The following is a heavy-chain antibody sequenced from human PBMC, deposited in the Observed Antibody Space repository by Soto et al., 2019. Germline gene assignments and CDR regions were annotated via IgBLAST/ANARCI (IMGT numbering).Heavy chain of an antibody. CDR1: TCYSYS. D-gene: IGHD1-26*01. CDR3: TRDEGGNYYNWFNP. Sequence: EVQLVESGGGLVKPGGSLRLSCTFTCYSYSLNWVRRAPGRGREWVSSISSGSAYIKYADSVKGRFTFSRDNTNNLLNLQMRSLRVDDTAVYYSTRDEGGNYYNWFNPWGQGTLVTVSS. J-gene: IGHJ5*02. CDR2: ISSGSAYI. V-gene: IGHV3-21*06.